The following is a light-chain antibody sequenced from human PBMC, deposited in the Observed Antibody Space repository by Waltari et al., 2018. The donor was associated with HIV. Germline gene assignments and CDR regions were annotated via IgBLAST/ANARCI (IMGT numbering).Light chain of an antibody. V-gene: IGKV3-15*01. CDR1: QSVSSN. J-gene: IGKJ1*01. CDR3: QQYNNWPET. CDR2: GAS. Sequence: EKVMTQSPATLSVSPGERATLSCRASQSVSSNLAWYQQRPGQAPRLLIYGASTRATGIPARFSGSGSGTEFTHTISSLQSEDFAVYYCQQYNNWPETFGQGTKVEI.